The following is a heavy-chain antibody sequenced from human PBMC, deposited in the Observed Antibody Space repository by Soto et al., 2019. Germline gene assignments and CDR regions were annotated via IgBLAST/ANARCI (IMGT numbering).Heavy chain of an antibody. CDR1: GGSFSGYY. J-gene: IGHJ3*02. CDR2: IYYSGST. V-gene: IGHV4-59*12. Sequence: SETLSLTCAVYGGSFSGYYWTWIRQPPGKGLEWIGYIYYSGSTNYNPSLKSRVTISVDTSKNQFSLKLSSVTAADTAVYYCAMPGWGWELQDAAFDIWGQGTMVTVSS. D-gene: IGHD1-26*01. CDR3: AMPGWGWELQDAAFDI.